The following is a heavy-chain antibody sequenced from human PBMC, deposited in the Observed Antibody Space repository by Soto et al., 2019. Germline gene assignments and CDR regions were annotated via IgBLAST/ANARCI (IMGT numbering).Heavy chain of an antibody. CDR1: GYTFTSYY. J-gene: IGHJ6*02. D-gene: IGHD4-17*01. CDR3: ARVGQVTTGVAYYYGMDV. V-gene: IGHV1-2*04. CDR2: IDPDSGGT. Sequence: VPCRASGYTFTSYYVDFSRQAPRQGPDWMGWIDPDSGGTKYAQKFQGWGTMTRDTSISTAYMELSRLRSDDTAVYYCARVGQVTTGVAYYYGMDVRGQGTTVTVSS.